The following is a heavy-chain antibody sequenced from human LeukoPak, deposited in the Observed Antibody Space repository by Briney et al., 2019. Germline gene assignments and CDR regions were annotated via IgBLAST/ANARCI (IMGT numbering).Heavy chain of an antibody. V-gene: IGHV4-59*01. J-gene: IGHJ3*02. CDR2: IYYSGST. Sequence: SETLSLNCTVSGGSISSYYWSWIRQPPGKGLEWIGYIYYSGSTNYNPSLKSRVTISVDTSKNQFSLKLSSVTAADTAVYYCARAMRRRPDAFDIWGKGTMVTVSS. CDR3: ARAMRRRPDAFDI. CDR1: GGSISSYY.